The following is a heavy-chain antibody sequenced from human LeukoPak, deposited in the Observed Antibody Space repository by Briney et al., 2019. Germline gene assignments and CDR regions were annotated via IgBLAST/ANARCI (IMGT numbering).Heavy chain of an antibody. CDR2: IYYSGST. J-gene: IGHJ4*02. Sequence: SETLSLTCTVSGGSISNYYWSWIRQPPGKRLEWIGYIYYSGSTNYNPSLKSRVTISLDTSKNQFSLKVNSVTAADTAVYYCARVGGSGSYTNWGQGTLVTVSS. CDR1: GGSISNYY. V-gene: IGHV4-59*12. CDR3: ARVGGSGSYTN. D-gene: IGHD3-10*01.